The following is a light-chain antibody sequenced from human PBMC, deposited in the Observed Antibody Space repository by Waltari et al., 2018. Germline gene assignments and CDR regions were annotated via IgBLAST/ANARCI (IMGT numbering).Light chain of an antibody. CDR3: SSYMDSSTLEL. CDR2: DVS. Sequence: QSALTQPASVSGSPGLSITIPGTGTSSDIGGYNYVPWYQQVPGKAPKLMIYDVSNRPSGVSRRFSGSKSGNTASLTISGLQAEDEADYFCSSYMDSSTLELFGGGTSLTVL. J-gene: IGLJ2*01. CDR1: SSDIGGYNY. V-gene: IGLV2-14*03.